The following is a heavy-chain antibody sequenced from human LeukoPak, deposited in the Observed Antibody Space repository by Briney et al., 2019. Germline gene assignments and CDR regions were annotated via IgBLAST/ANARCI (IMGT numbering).Heavy chain of an antibody. J-gene: IGHJ4*02. CDR3: ASWNYVGGYFDY. Sequence: SETLSLTCAVYGGSFSGYYWSWIRQPPGKGLEWIGSIYYSGSTYYNPSLKSRVTISVDTSKNQFSLKLSSVTAADTAVYYCASWNYVGGYFDYWGQGTLVTVSS. CDR2: IYYSGST. CDR1: GGSFSGYY. V-gene: IGHV4-34*01. D-gene: IGHD1-7*01.